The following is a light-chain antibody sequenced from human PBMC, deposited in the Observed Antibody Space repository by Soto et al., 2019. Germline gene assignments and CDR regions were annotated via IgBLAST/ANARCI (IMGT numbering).Light chain of an antibody. CDR3: QQYNDWPRT. V-gene: IGKV3-15*01. Sequence: EIVLTQSPATVSVSPGASATLSCRASHSVSSNLAWYQQKPGQAPRLLIYGASTRATDIPARFSGSGSGTEFTLTISGLQSEDFAVYSCQQYNDWPRTFGQGTKVDIK. CDR2: GAS. J-gene: IGKJ1*01. CDR1: HSVSSN.